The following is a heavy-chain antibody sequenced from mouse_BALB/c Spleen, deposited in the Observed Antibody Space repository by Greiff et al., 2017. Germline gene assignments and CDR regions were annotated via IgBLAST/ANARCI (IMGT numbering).Heavy chain of an antibody. V-gene: IGHV2-5-1*01. D-gene: IGHD1-1*01. CDR3: AKNGGEYGRAWFAY. J-gene: IGHJ3*01. Sequence: QVQLQQSGPSLVQPSQSLSITCTVSGFSLTSYGVHWVRQSPGKGLEWLGVIWRGGSTDYNAAFMSRLSITKDNSKRQVVFKMNSLQTDDTAIYYTAKNGGEYGRAWFAYWGQGTLVTVSA. CDR1: GFSLTSYG. CDR2: IWRGGST.